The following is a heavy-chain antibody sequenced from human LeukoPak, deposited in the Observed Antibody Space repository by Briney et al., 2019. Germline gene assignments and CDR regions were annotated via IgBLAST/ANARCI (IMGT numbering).Heavy chain of an antibody. D-gene: IGHD2-15*01. V-gene: IGHV1-18*01. J-gene: IGHJ6*02. CDR1: GYTFTSYG. Sequence: ASVKVSCKASGYTFTSYGISWVRQAPGQGREWMGWISAYNGNTNYAQKLQGRVTMTTDTSTSTAYMELRSLRSDDTAVYYCARDVVVVAASYYYYGMDVWGQGTTVTVSS. CDR2: ISAYNGNT. CDR3: ARDVVVVAASYYYYGMDV.